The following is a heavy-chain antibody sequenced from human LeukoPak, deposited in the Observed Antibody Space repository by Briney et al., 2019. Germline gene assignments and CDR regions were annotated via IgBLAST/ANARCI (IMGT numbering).Heavy chain of an antibody. V-gene: IGHV3-23*01. CDR1: GFTLSSYA. D-gene: IGHD2-15*01. J-gene: IGHJ4*02. CDR2: ISVSGNT. CDR3: AKAPVTTCSGAYCYPFDY. Sequence: GGSQRLSCAASGFTLSSYAMSWVRQGPGKGLEWVSAISVSGNTYHADSVKGRFTISRDSYKNTLYLQMNSLRAEDAAVYYCAKAPVTTCSGAYCYPFDYWGQGTLVTVSS.